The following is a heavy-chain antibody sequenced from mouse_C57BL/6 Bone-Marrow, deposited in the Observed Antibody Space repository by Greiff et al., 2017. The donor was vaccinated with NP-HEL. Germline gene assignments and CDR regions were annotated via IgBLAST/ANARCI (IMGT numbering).Heavy chain of an antibody. V-gene: IGHV1-82*01. CDR3: ARSLFITTVVFPV. CDR1: GYAFSSSW. J-gene: IGHJ1*03. CDR2: IYPGDGGT. Sequence: QVQLKESGPELVKPGASVKISCKASGYAFSSSWMNWVKQRPGKGLEWIGRIYPGDGGTNYNGKFKGKATLTADKSSSTAYMQLSSLTSEDSAVYFCARSLFITTVVFPVWGTGTTVTVSS. D-gene: IGHD1-1*01.